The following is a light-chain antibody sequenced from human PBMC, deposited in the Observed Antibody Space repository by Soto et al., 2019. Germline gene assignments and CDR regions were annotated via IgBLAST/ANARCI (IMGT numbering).Light chain of an antibody. CDR2: DVS. V-gene: IGLV2-14*03. J-gene: IGLJ2*01. CDR3: SSYASTTLLV. Sequence: QSALTQPASVSGSPGQSITISCTGTSSDVGGFNYVSWYQHHPGKAPKLMIYDVSNRPSGVSDRFSGSKSGNTASLTISGLQVEDEAYYYCSSYASTTLLVFGGGTKVTVL. CDR1: SSDVGGFNY.